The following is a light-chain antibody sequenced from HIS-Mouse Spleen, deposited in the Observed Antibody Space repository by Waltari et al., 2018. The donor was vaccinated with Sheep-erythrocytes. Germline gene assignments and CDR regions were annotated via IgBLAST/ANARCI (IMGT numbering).Light chain of an antibody. Sequence: QSALTQPASVSGSPVQSITISCTGTSSEVGSYNLVSWYHQHPAKAPKLMIYEGSKRPSGVSNRFSGSKSGNTASLTISGLQAEDEADYYCCSYAGSSVWVFGGGTKLTVL. J-gene: IGLJ3*02. V-gene: IGLV2-23*01. CDR2: EGS. CDR1: SSEVGSYNL. CDR3: CSYAGSSVWV.